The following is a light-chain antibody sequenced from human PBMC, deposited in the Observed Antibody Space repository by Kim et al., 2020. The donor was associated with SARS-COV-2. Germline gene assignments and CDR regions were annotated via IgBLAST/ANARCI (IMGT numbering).Light chain of an antibody. CDR2: YDS. CDR1: SIGSEG. CDR3: QVWDSSSDHRVV. Sequence: GKTARVSCGGNSIGSEGVHWYQQKSGQAPVLVIYYDSDRPSGIPERFSGSNSGNTATLTISRVEAGDEADYYCQVWDSSSDHRVVFGGGTQLTVL. J-gene: IGLJ2*01. V-gene: IGLV3-21*04.